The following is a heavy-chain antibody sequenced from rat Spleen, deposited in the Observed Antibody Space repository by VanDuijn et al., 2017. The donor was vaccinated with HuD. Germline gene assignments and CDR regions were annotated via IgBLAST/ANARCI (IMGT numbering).Heavy chain of an antibody. Sequence: QVQLKESGPGLVQPSQTLSLTCTVPGFSLTSYNVHWVRQPPGKGLEWMGGIWGDGSTDYNSALKSRLSISRDTSKSQVYLKMNSLQSEDTAMYFCVRGSAYFDYWGQGVMVTVSS. CDR2: IWGDGST. D-gene: IGHD3-2*01. V-gene: IGHV2-1*01. CDR1: GFSLTSYN. CDR3: VRGSAYFDY. J-gene: IGHJ2*01.